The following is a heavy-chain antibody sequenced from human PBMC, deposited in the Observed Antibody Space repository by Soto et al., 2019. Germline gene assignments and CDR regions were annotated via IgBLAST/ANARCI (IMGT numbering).Heavy chain of an antibody. V-gene: IGHV3-48*02. CDR1: GLTFTSSS. CDR2: ISSSGSTI. CDR3: ARDRGYTYAFDY. J-gene: IGHJ4*02. Sequence: EVQLVESGGGLVQPGGSLRLSCAASGLTFTSSSMNWVRQATGKGLEWVSFISSSGSTIYYADSVKGRFTISRDNAKNSLYLQMNSLRDEDTAVYYCARDRGYTYAFDYWGQGTLVTVSS. D-gene: IGHD5-18*01.